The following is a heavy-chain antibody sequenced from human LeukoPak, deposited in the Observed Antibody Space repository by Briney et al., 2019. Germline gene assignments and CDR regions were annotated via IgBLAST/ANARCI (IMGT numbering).Heavy chain of an antibody. Sequence: SETLSLTCTVSGGSISSSSYYWGWIRQPPGKGLEWIGSIYYSGSTYYNPSLTSRVTISVDTSENQFSLKLSSVTAADTAVYYCARGPTGIDAFDIWGQGTMVTVSS. J-gene: IGHJ3*02. D-gene: IGHD1-1*01. CDR2: IYYSGST. V-gene: IGHV4-39*07. CDR1: GGSISSSSYY. CDR3: ARGPTGIDAFDI.